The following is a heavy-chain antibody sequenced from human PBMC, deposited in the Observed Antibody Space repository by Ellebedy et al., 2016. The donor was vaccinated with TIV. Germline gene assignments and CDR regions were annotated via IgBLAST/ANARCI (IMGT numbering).Heavy chain of an antibody. CDR3: ARERWYYSSSNYHPFDV. D-gene: IGHD3-10*01. CDR2: ISAFNGEI. V-gene: IGHV1-18*01. Sequence: AASVKVSCKASGYIFSSYVIAWVRQAPGQGLEWMGWISAFNGEINYAQKFYDRLTLTTDTYTNTAHMDLRSLTSDDTAIYYCARERWYYSSSNYHPFDVWGQGTMVTVSS. CDR1: GYIFSSYV. J-gene: IGHJ3*01.